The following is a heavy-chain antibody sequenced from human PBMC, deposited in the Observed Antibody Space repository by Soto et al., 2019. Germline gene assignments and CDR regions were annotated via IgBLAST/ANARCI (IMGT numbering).Heavy chain of an antibody. V-gene: IGHV1-18*01. CDR2: ISAYNGNT. Sequence: QVQLVQSGAEVKKPGASVKVSCKASGYTFTSYGISWVRQAPGQGLEWMGWISAYNGNTNYAQKLHGRVTMTXXTXTXXAYMELRSLRSDDTAVYYCARGPRRRGERAEYFQHWGQGTLVTVSS. CDR3: ARGPRRRGERAEYFQH. J-gene: IGHJ1*01. CDR1: GYTFTSYG. D-gene: IGHD1-1*01.